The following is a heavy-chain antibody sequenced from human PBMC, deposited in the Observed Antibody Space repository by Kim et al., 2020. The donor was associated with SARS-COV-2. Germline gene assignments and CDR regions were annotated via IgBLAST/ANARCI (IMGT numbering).Heavy chain of an antibody. D-gene: IGHD5-12*01. CDR2: IIASGGST. Sequence: GGSLRLSCAVSGFTFGSYGMSWVRQAPGKGLEWVSRIIASGGSTSYADAVKGRFTISRDNSKNTVYLQMSRLRVEDTAVYYCVTFSVASDWGHGTLVAVSS. J-gene: IGHJ4*01. CDR3: VTFSVASD. V-gene: IGHV3-23*01. CDR1: GFTFGSYG.